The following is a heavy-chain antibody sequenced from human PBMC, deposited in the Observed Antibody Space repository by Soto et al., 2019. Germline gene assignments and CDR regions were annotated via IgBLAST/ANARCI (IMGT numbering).Heavy chain of an antibody. V-gene: IGHV5-51*01. D-gene: IGHD3-3*01. J-gene: IGHJ3*01. CDR3: ANSASRFSSWDAFDV. CDR1: GYSFTNCW. CDR2: IYPGDSDA. Sequence: GESLKISCKGSGYSFTNCWIGWVRQMPGKGLEWMGIIYPGDSDARYSPSFQGHITISADKSISTAYLQWSSLKASDTAIYYCANSASRFSSWDAFDVWGQGTMVTVSS.